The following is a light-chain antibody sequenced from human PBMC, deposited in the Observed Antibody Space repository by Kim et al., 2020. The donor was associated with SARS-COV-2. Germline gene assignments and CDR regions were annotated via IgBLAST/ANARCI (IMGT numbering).Light chain of an antibody. J-gene: IGKJ2*01. Sequence: EIVMTQSPATLSVSPGERATLSCRASQSVSSNLVWYQQKPGQAPRLLIYGAFTRATGIPARFSGSGSGTEFTLTINSLQSEDFAVYYCQQYKNWPYTFGQGTKLEI. V-gene: IGKV3-15*01. CDR3: QQYKNWPYT. CDR2: GAF. CDR1: QSVSSN.